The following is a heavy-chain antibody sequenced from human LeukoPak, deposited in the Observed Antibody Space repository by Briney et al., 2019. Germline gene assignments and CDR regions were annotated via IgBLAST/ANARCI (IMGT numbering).Heavy chain of an antibody. D-gene: IGHD3-22*01. CDR2: MNPNSGNT. Sequence: ASVKVSCKASGYTFTSYDINWVRQATGQGLEWMGWMNPNSGNTGYAQKFQGRVTMTRNTSISTAYMELSSLRSEDTAVYYCARGYYYDSSGYYGNWFDPWGQGTLVTASS. J-gene: IGHJ5*02. CDR3: ARGYYYDSSGYYGNWFDP. CDR1: GYTFTSYD. V-gene: IGHV1-8*01.